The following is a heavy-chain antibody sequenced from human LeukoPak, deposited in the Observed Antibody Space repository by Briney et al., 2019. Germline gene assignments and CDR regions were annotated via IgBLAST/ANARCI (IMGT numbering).Heavy chain of an antibody. J-gene: IGHJ4*02. D-gene: IGHD3-22*01. CDR3: ARGGVRDYYDNSGYYQK. CDR2: ISSTGTYT. V-gene: IGHV3-11*05. Sequence: GGSLRLSCAASGFTVSSYYMSWIRQAPGKGLEWVAYISSTGTYTDYADSVKGRFTISRDNAKNSLNLQMNSLRAEDTAVYYCARGGVRDYYDNSGYYQKWGQGTLVTVSS. CDR1: GFTVSSYY.